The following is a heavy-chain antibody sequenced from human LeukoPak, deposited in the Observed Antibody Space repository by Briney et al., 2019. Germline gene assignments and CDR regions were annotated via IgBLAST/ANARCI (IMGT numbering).Heavy chain of an antibody. CDR2: MSGGGGST. Sequence: GGSLRLSCAASGFTFSSYGMSWVRQAPGKGLEWVSAMSGGGGSTFYADSVKGRFTISRDNSKNTLYLQMNSLRDEDTAVYYCAKSHCGSFSCSRAEFWGQGTLVTVSS. CDR3: AKSHCGSFSCSRAEF. D-gene: IGHD2-2*01. J-gene: IGHJ4*02. CDR1: GFTFSSYG. V-gene: IGHV3-23*01.